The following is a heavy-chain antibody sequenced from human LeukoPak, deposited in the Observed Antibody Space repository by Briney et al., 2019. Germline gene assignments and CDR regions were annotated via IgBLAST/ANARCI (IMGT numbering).Heavy chain of an antibody. J-gene: IGHJ6*02. CDR1: GFTFSSYG. Sequence: PGGSLRLSCAASGFTFSSYGMHWVRQAPGKGLEWVAFIQYDGSNKYYVDSVKGRFTISRDNSKNTLYLQMNSLRAEDTAVYYCARVLRTVPLWDYYYGMDVWGQGTTVTVSS. CDR2: IQYDGSNK. CDR3: ARVLRTVPLWDYYYGMDV. V-gene: IGHV3-30*02. D-gene: IGHD2-8*02.